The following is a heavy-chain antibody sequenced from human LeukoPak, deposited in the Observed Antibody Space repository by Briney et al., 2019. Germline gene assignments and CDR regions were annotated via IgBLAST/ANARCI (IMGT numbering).Heavy chain of an antibody. CDR2: IIPILGIA. J-gene: IGHJ4*02. Sequence: ASVKVSCKASGGTFSSYAISWVRQAPGQGLEWMGRIIPILGIANYAQKFQGRATITADKSTSTAYMELSSLRSEDTAVYYCAREGDYDILTGHPNQFDYWGQGTLVTVSS. D-gene: IGHD3-9*01. CDR3: AREGDYDILTGHPNQFDY. V-gene: IGHV1-69*04. CDR1: GGTFSSYA.